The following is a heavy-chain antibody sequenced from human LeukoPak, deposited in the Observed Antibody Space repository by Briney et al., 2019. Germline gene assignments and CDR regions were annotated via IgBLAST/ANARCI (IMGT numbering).Heavy chain of an antibody. CDR2: INPNSGGT. Sequence: ASVKVSCKASGYTFTGYYMHWVRQAPGQGLEWMGWINPNSGGTNYAQKFQGWVTMTRDTSISTAYMELSRLRSDDTAVYYCARAHKPDYYDSSGYPYFDYWGQGTLVTVSS. J-gene: IGHJ4*02. V-gene: IGHV1-2*04. CDR1: GYTFTGYY. D-gene: IGHD3-22*01. CDR3: ARAHKPDYYDSSGYPYFDY.